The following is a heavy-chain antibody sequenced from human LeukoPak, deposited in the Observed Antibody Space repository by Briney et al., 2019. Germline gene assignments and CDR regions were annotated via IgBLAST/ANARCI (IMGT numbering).Heavy chain of an antibody. D-gene: IGHD6-25*01. CDR1: GYTFTGYY. CDR3: AREVAASVVDGMDV. J-gene: IGHJ6*02. CDR2: INPNSGGT. Sequence: GASVKVSCKASGYTFTGYYIHWVRQAPGQGLGGMGWINPNSGGTNYAQKFQGRVTMTRDTSISTAYMELSRLRSDDTAVYYCAREVAASVVDGMDVWGQGTTVTVSS. V-gene: IGHV1-2*02.